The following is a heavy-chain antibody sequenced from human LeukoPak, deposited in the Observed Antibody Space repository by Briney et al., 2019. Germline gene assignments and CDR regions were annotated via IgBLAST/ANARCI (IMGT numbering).Heavy chain of an antibody. CDR1: GFIFSNYA. V-gene: IGHV3-23*01. J-gene: IGHJ4*02. D-gene: IGHD3-9*01. CDR2: IVGSGANT. Sequence: GGSLRLSCAASGFIFSNYAMSWARQAPGKGLEWVSAIVGSGANTYYADSVKGRFTISRDNPRNTLYLQMNSLRAEDTAVYYCAKWGDYDVLTGYYDPDNWGQGTPVTVSS. CDR3: AKWGDYDVLTGYYDPDN.